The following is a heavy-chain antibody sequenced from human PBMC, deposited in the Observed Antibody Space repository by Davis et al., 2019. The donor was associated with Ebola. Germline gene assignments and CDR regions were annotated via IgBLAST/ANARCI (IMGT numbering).Heavy chain of an antibody. CDR1: GGSISSSSYY. CDR2: IYYSGST. V-gene: IGHV4-39*01. J-gene: IGHJ6*02. CDR3: ARPRSSWYGDYYGMDV. D-gene: IGHD6-13*01. Sequence: MPGGSLRLSCTVSGGSISSSSYYWGWIRQPPGKGLEWIGSIYYSGSTYYNPSLKSRVTISVDTSKNQFSLKLSSVTAADTAVYYCARPRSSWYGDYYGMDVWGQGTTVTVSS.